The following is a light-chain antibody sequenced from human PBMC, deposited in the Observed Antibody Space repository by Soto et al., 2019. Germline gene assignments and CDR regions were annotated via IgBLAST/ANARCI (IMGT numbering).Light chain of an antibody. CDR1: ISNIGTNY. V-gene: IGLV1-47*01. J-gene: IGLJ1*01. CDR2: RDN. Sequence: QSVLTQPPSVSGTPGQRVTISCSGGISNIGTNYVHWFQQLPGTAPKVLSNRDNQRPSGVPDRFSGSKSGTSASLAISGLQSEDEAEYYCAAWDDTERSYVFGTGTKLTVL. CDR3: AAWDDTERSYV.